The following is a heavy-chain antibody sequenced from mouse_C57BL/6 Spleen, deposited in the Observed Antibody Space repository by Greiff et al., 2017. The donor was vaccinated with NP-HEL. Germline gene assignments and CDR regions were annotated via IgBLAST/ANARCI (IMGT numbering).Heavy chain of an antibody. CDR1: GFTFSSYG. CDR2: ISSGGSYT. Sequence: EVHLVESGGDLVKPGGSLTLSCAASGFTFSSYGMSWVRQTPDKRLEWVATISSGGSYTYYPDSVKGRFTISRDNAKNTLYLKMSSLKSEDTAMYYCARHEIYGSSSGLAYWGQGTLVTVSA. D-gene: IGHD1-1*01. J-gene: IGHJ3*01. CDR3: ARHEIYGSSSGLAY. V-gene: IGHV5-6*01.